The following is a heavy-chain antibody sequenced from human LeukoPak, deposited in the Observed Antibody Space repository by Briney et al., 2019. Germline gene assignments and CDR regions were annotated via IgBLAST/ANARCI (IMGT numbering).Heavy chain of an antibody. CDR3: ARISPYCGGDCYFDY. V-gene: IGHV1-69*05. Sequence: SVKVSCKASGGTFSSYAISWVRQAPGQGLEWMGRIIPIFGTANYAQKFQGRVTITTDESTSTAYMELSSLRSEDTAVYYCARISPYCGGDCYFDYWGQGTLVTVSS. CDR2: IIPIFGTA. J-gene: IGHJ4*02. CDR1: GGTFSSYA. D-gene: IGHD2-21*02.